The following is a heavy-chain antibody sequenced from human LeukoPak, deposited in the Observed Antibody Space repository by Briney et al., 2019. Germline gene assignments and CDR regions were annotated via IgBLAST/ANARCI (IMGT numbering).Heavy chain of an antibody. V-gene: IGHV4-59*08. J-gene: IGHJ1*01. D-gene: IGHD1-26*01. CDR2: IYYSGST. CDR3: ARHGGSGSYYVNFQH. Sequence: PSETLSLTCTVSDGSISSYYWSWIRQPPGKGLEWIGYIYYSGSTNYNPSLKSRVTISVDTSKNQFSLKLSSVTAADTAVYDCARHGGSGSYYVNFQHWGQGTLVTVSS. CDR1: DGSISSYY.